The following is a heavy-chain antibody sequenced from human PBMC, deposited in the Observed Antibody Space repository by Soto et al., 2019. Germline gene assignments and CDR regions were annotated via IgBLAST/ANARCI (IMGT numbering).Heavy chain of an antibody. CDR2: IYPTGTT. D-gene: IGHD3-16*01. Sequence: SETLSLTCAVSGGSIGSGGYSWSWIRQSPEKGLEWIGCIYPTGTTYYHPSLKSRVTISVDTSRNQFSLNLTSVTAADTAVYYCDRDPQGPSPRWVLWGQGTTVTVSS. CDR1: GGSIGSGGYS. CDR3: DRDPQGPSPRWVL. V-gene: IGHV4-30-2*06. J-gene: IGHJ6*02.